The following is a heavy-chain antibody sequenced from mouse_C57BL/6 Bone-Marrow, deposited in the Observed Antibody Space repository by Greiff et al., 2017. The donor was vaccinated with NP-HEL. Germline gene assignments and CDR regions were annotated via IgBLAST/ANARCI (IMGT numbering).Heavy chain of an antibody. J-gene: IGHJ3*01. Sequence: EVKLMESGPGLVKPSQSLSLTCSVTGYSITSGYYWNWIRQFPGNKLEWMGYISYDGSNNYNPSLKNRISITRDTSKNQFFLKLNSVTTEDTATYYCARATGSFAYWGQGTLVTVSA. V-gene: IGHV3-6*01. CDR1: GYSITSGYY. CDR3: ARATGSFAY. D-gene: IGHD4-1*01. CDR2: ISYDGSN.